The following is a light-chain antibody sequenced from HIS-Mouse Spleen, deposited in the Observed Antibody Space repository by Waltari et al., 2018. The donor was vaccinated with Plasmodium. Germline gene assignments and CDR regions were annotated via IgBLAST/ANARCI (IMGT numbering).Light chain of an antibody. CDR3: QTWGTGMGV. CDR1: RWPRRYG. Sequence: LTPSPLSSSPPGAPVQPTLPPSRWPRRYGIPWHPPPPGKGPRYLMKLNSDGSHSKGDGIPDRFSGSSSGAERYLTISSLQSEDEADYYCQTWGTGMGVFGGGTKLTVL. V-gene: IGLV4-69*01. J-gene: IGLJ2*01. CDR2: LNSDGSH.